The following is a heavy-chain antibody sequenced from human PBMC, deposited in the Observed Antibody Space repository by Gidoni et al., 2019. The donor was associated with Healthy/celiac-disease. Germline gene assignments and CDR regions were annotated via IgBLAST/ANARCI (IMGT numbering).Heavy chain of an antibody. V-gene: IGHV4-30-4*07. CDR1: GGSISSGGYS. J-gene: IGHJ4*02. Sequence: QVQLQESGPGLVKPSQTLSLTCAVSGGSISSGGYSWSWIRQPPGKGLEWIGYIYYSGSTYYNPSLKSRVTISVDTSKNQFSLKLSSVTAADTAVYYCARGGSGYYTADPLDFDYWGQGTLVTVSS. D-gene: IGHD3-3*01. CDR3: ARGGSGYYTADPLDFDY. CDR2: IYYSGST.